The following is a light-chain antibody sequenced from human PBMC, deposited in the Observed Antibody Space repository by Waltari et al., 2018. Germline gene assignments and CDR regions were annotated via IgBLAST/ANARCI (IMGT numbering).Light chain of an antibody. CDR2: EVS. J-gene: IGLJ3*02. CDR3: CSYAGNKVFWV. V-gene: IGLV2-23*02. CDR1: SSDVGSYNL. Sequence: QSALTQPASVSGSPGQSLTISCTGTSSDVGSYNLVSWYQQHQGKAPKLMIYEVSKRPSGVSNRFSGSKSGNTASLTISGLQAEDEGHYYCCSYAGNKVFWVFGGGTKLTVL.